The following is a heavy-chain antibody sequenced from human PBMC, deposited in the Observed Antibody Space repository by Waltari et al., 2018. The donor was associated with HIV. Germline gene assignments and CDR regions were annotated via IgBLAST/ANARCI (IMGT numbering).Heavy chain of an antibody. CDR1: GFRFGEPD. CDR3: TTDLGGDYQSL. D-gene: IGHD4-17*01. V-gene: IGHV3-15*01. Sequence: EVQLVESGGGLVKPGGSFRPSCEASGFRFGEPDMGWVRQAPGKGLEWVGRIKSKSHGETTDYAAPVKGRFTISRDDSKRTVSLQMNSLKTEDTAVYYCTTDLGGDYQSLWGRGTLVTISS. CDR2: IKSKSHGETT. J-gene: IGHJ1*01.